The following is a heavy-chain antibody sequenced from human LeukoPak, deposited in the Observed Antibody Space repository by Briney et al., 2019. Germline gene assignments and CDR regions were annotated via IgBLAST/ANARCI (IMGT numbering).Heavy chain of an antibody. D-gene: IGHD3-10*01. CDR2: ISGSGGRT. CDR3: AKDAAYYGSGRGLWGYYYYYYMDV. Sequence: GGSLRLSCAASGFTFSSYGMSWVRQAPGKGLEWVSAISGSGGRTHYADSVKGRFTISRDNSKNTLYLQMNSLRAEDTAVYYCAKDAAYYGSGRGLWGYYYYYYMDVWGKGTTVTISS. V-gene: IGHV3-23*01. CDR1: GFTFSSYG. J-gene: IGHJ6*03.